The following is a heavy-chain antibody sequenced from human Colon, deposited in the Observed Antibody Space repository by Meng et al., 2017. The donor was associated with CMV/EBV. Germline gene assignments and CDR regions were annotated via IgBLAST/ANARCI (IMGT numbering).Heavy chain of an antibody. Sequence: SETLSLTCAVYGESFSLYYWSWIRQPPGKGLEWIGEINHIGITNYNPYLKSRVTISVDTSKNQFSLKLSSVTAADTAVYYCARGRVYLGSYDFWSGYYGMDVWGQGTTVTVSS. J-gene: IGHJ6*02. V-gene: IGHV4-34*01. D-gene: IGHD3-3*01. CDR1: GESFSLYY. CDR2: INHIGIT. CDR3: ARGRVYLGSYDFWSGYYGMDV.